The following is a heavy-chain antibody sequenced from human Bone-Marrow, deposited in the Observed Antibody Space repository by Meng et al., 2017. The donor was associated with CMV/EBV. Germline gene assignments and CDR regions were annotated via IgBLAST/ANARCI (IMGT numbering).Heavy chain of an antibody. CDR2: VDPEDGET. V-gene: IGHV1-69-2*01. Sequence: ASVKVSCKVSGYTFTDYYMHWVQQAPGTGLEWMGLVDPEDGETIYAEKFQGRVTITADTSTDTAYMELSSLRSEDTAVYYCATVVAAAGLPDGWGQGNSVTVSS. J-gene: IGHJ6*01. CDR1: GYTFTDYY. CDR3: ATVVAAAGLPDG. D-gene: IGHD6-13*01.